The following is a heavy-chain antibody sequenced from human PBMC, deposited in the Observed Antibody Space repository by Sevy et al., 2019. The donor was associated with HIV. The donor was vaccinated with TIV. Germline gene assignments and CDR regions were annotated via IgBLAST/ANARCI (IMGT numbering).Heavy chain of an antibody. CDR1: GFSFNNFG. CDR2: ISYDGNHK. D-gene: IGHD1-1*01. J-gene: IGHJ6*02. V-gene: IGHV3-30*18. Sequence: GGSLRLSCAASGFSFNNFGMHWVRQAPGKGLEWVAVISYDGNHKYYAGDSVKGRLSSSRDNSKNTLYLEINSLRNEDTAVFYCAKDGGNYGTGINNYGMAVWGQGTTVTVSS. CDR3: AKDGGNYGTGINNYGMAV.